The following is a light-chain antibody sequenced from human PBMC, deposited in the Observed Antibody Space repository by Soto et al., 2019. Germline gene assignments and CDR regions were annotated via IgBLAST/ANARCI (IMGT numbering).Light chain of an antibody. Sequence: QSVLTQPPSASGSPGQSVTISCTGTSSDVGAYNYLSWYQQHPGKAPKLMIYEVSKRPSGVPHRFSGSKSGNTASLTVSGLRAEDEADYYCSSYAGSNNYVFGTGTKLTVL. CDR2: EVS. J-gene: IGLJ1*01. CDR3: SSYAGSNNYV. CDR1: SSDVGAYNY. V-gene: IGLV2-8*01.